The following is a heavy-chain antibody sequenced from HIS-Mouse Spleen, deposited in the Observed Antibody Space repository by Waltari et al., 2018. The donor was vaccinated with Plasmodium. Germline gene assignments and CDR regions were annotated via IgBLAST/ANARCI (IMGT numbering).Heavy chain of an antibody. CDR1: GFTVSSHS. D-gene: IGHD6-6*01. J-gene: IGHJ3*02. Sequence: EVQLVESGGGLIQPGGSLRLSCAASGFTVSSHSMSWVRQAPGKGLEWVSVIYGGGSTYYADAVKGRFTISRDNSKNTLYLQMNSLRAEDTAVYYCARGMKSSSSAFDIWGQGTMVTVSS. CDR3: ARGMKSSSSAFDI. CDR2: IYGGGST. V-gene: IGHV3-53*01.